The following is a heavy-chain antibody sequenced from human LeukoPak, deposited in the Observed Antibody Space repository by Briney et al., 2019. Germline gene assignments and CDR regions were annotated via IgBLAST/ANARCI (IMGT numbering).Heavy chain of an antibody. Sequence: SETLSLTCTVSGGSISSYYWSWIRQPAGKGLEWIGRIYTSGSTNYNPSLKSRVTMSVDTSKNQFSLKLSSVTAADTAVYYCAAALPPVLLWFGELRDWFDPWGQGTLVTVSS. CDR3: AAALPPVLLWFGELRDWFDP. CDR2: IYTSGST. J-gene: IGHJ5*02. D-gene: IGHD3-10*01. V-gene: IGHV4-4*07. CDR1: GGSISSYY.